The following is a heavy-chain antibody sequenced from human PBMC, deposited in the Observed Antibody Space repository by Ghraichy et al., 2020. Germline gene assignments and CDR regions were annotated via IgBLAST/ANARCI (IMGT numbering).Heavy chain of an antibody. J-gene: IGHJ6*02. CDR2: IYPGDSDT. Sequence: GESLNISCKGSGYSFTSYWIGWVRQMPGKGLEWMGIIYPGDSDTRYSPSFQGQVTISADKSISTAYLQWSSLKASDTAMYYCARGEQQTTPVMFKYYYYYYGMDVWGQGTTVTVSS. D-gene: IGHD6-13*01. CDR3: ARGEQQTTPVMFKYYYYYYGMDV. CDR1: GYSFTSYW. V-gene: IGHV5-51*01.